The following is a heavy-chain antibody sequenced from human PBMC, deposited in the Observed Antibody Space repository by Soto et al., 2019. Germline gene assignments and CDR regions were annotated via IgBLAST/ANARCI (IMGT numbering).Heavy chain of an antibody. J-gene: IGHJ4*02. D-gene: IGHD6-13*01. CDR1: GFTFSSYW. V-gene: IGHV3-74*03. CDR2: INSDGSSA. Sequence: GGSLRLSCAASGFTFSSYWTHWVRQAPGKGPVWVSHINSDGSSATYADSVKGRFTISRDNAKNTLYLQMNSLRAEDTAVYYCARAYSSSWYYFDYWGQGTLVTVSS. CDR3: ARAYSSSWYYFDY.